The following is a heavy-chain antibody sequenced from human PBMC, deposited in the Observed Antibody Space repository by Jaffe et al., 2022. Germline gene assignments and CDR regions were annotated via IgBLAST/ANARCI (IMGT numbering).Heavy chain of an antibody. J-gene: IGHJ3*02. Sequence: QLQLQESGPGLVKPSETLSLTCTVSGGSISSSSYYWGWIRQPPGKGLEWIGSIYYSGSTYYNPSLKSRVTISVDTSKNQFSLKLSSVTAADTAVYYCARVQYSGYDFQAFDIWGQGTMVTVSS. D-gene: IGHD5-12*01. CDR1: GGSISSSSYY. V-gene: IGHV4-39*01. CDR2: IYYSGST. CDR3: ARVQYSGYDFQAFDI.